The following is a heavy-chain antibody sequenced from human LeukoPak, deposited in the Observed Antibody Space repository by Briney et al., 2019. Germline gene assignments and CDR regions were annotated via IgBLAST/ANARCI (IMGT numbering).Heavy chain of an antibody. V-gene: IGHV3-48*01. Sequence: GGSLRLSCAVSGFTFSSYSMNWVRQAPGKGLEWVSYISSGSRTICYADSVKGRFTMSRDNAKNSLYLQMNSLRAEDTAVYYCARESITGHRDFDYWGQGTLVTVSS. CDR3: ARESITGHRDFDY. CDR1: GFTFSSYS. J-gene: IGHJ4*02. CDR2: ISSGSRTI. D-gene: IGHD1-20*01.